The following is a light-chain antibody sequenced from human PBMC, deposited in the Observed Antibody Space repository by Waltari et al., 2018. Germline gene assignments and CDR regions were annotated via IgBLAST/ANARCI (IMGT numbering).Light chain of an antibody. V-gene: IGKV3-11*01. CDR2: GAS. Sequence: EIVLTQSPATLSLSPGERASLSCRASQSVSSSLVWYQQKPGQAPRLLMYGASNRAPGIAARFGGSGSGTDFTLTISSLEPEDFAVYYCQQRSNWPPTFGQGTKVEIK. CDR3: QQRSNWPPT. J-gene: IGKJ1*01. CDR1: QSVSSS.